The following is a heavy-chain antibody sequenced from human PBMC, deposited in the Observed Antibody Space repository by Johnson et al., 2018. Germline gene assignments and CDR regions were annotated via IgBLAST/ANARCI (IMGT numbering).Heavy chain of an antibody. CDR3: AKRGSYNWFDP. V-gene: IGHV3-30*18. CDR2: ISYDGSNK. CDR1: GFTFSRYG. J-gene: IGHJ5*02. Sequence: QVQLVQSGGGVVQPGRSLRLSCATSGFTFSRYGMHWVRQAPGKGLERVAVISYDGSNKYDADSVKGRFTISRDNAKNTLYLQMNSLRAEDTAVYYCAKRGSYNWFDPWGQGTLVTVSS.